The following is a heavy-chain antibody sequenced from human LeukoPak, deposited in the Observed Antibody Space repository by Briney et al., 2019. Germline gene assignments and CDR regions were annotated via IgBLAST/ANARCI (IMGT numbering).Heavy chain of an antibody. Sequence: GGSLRLSCAASGVTFSSYAMHWVRQAPGKGLEYVSAISSNGGSTYYANSVKGRFTISRDNSKNTLYLQMGSLRAEDMAVYYCARVSAYCGGDCYFPLYMDVWGKGTTVTVSS. CDR1: GVTFSSYA. V-gene: IGHV3-64*01. J-gene: IGHJ6*03. CDR2: ISSNGGST. CDR3: ARVSAYCGGDCYFPLYMDV. D-gene: IGHD2-21*01.